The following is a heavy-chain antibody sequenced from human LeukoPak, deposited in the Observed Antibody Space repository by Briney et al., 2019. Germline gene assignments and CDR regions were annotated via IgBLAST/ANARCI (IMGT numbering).Heavy chain of an antibody. CDR3: ARDLIAAARPRGYFQH. V-gene: IGHV4-30-2*01. CDR1: GGSISSGGYS. D-gene: IGHD6-13*01. CDR2: IYHSGST. Sequence: PSETLSLTCAVSGGSISSGGYSWSWIRQPPGKGLEWIGYIYHSGSTYYNPSLKSRVTISVDRSENQFSLKLSSVTAADTAVYYCARDLIAAARPRGYFQHWGQGTLVTVSS. J-gene: IGHJ1*01.